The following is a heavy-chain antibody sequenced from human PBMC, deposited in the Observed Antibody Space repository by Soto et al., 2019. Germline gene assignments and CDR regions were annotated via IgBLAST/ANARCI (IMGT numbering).Heavy chain of an antibody. CDR2: IDPSGGST. V-gene: IGHV1-46*03. D-gene: IGHD2-2*01. CDR3: ARYGEGYCSSTSCYFYMDV. Sequence: ASVRFSSTASGYTFTSYYMHSVRQPPGQGLEWMEIIDPSGGSTSYAQKFQGRVTMTRDASSSTVYMELSCLRSEDTAVSYCARYGEGYCSSTSCYFYMDVWGKGTTVTVSS. CDR1: GYTFTSYY. J-gene: IGHJ6*03.